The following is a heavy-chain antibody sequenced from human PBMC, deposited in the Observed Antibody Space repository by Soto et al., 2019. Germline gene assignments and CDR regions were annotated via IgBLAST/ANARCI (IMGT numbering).Heavy chain of an antibody. Sequence: GGSLRLSCAASGFTFSSYAMHWVRQAPGKGLEWVAVISYDGSNKYYADSVKGRFTISRDNSKNTLYLKMNSLRAEDTAVYYCARDSAGYGDYGYYFDYWGQGTLVTVSS. D-gene: IGHD4-17*01. V-gene: IGHV3-30-3*01. CDR2: ISYDGSNK. J-gene: IGHJ4*02. CDR3: ARDSAGYGDYGYYFDY. CDR1: GFTFSSYA.